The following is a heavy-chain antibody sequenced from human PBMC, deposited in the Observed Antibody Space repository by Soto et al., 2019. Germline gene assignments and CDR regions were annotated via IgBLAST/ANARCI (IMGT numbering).Heavy chain of an antibody. D-gene: IGHD1-26*01. V-gene: IGHV5-51*01. CDR1: GYSFTSYW. CDR3: WGLGGGRYSGSYFDY. CDR2: IYPGDSDT. Sequence: PGESLKISCKGSGYSFTSYWIGWVRQMPGKGLEWMGIIYPGDSDTRYSPSFQGQVTISADKSISTAYLQWSSLKASDTAMYYCWGLGGGRYSGSYFDYWGQGTLVTVSS. J-gene: IGHJ4*02.